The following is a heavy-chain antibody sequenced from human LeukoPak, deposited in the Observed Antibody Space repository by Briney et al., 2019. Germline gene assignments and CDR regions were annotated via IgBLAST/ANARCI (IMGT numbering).Heavy chain of an antibody. CDR1: GGSFSGYY. CDR3: ATGIAAAGTSGYYYYYYGMDV. V-gene: IGHV4-34*01. CDR2: INHSGST. Sequence: SETLSLTCAVYGGSFSGYYWSWIRQPPGKGLEWIGEINHSGSTNYNPSIKSRVTISVDTSKNQFSLKLSSVTAADTAVYYCATGIAAAGTSGYYYYYYGMDVWGKGTTVTVSS. D-gene: IGHD6-13*01. J-gene: IGHJ6*04.